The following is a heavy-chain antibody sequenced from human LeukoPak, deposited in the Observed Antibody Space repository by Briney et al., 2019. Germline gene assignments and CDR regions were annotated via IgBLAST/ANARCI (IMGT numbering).Heavy chain of an antibody. V-gene: IGHV3-23*01. CDR1: GFTFSSYA. Sequence: GGSLRLSCAASGFTFSSYAMSWVRQAPGKGLEWVSAISGSGDSTYYADSVKGRFTISRDNSKNTLFLQMNSLGAEDTAVYYCAKAVRGGIDLYYFDHWGQGTLVTVSS. CDR2: ISGSGDST. J-gene: IGHJ4*02. D-gene: IGHD6-13*01. CDR3: AKAVRGGIDLYYFDH.